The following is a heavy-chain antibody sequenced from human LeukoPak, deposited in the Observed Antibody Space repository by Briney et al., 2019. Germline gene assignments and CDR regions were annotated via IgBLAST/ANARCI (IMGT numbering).Heavy chain of an antibody. D-gene: IGHD6-19*01. Sequence: GGSLRLSCAASGFIFSSYAMSWVRQAPGKGPEWVSAISGSGTTTYYADSVKGRFTISRDNSKNTLYLQMNSLRAEDAAVYYCAKASSGWSQYDYWGQGTLVPVSS. V-gene: IGHV3-23*01. J-gene: IGHJ4*02. CDR3: AKASSGWSQYDY. CDR1: GFIFSSYA. CDR2: ISGSGTTT.